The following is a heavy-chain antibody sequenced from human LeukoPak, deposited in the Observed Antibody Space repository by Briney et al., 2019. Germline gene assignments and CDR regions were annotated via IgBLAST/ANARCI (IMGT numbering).Heavy chain of an antibody. D-gene: IGHD1-26*01. CDR2: IYYSGST. J-gene: IGHJ4*02. CDR1: GGSLSSYY. CDR3: AKDPQKWESYFDY. Sequence: PSETLSLTCTVSGGSLSSYYWSWIRQPPGKGLEWIGYIYYSGSTNYNPSLKSRVTISVDTSKNQFSLKLSSVTAADTAVYYCAKDPQKWESYFDYWGQGTLVTVSS. V-gene: IGHV4-59*01.